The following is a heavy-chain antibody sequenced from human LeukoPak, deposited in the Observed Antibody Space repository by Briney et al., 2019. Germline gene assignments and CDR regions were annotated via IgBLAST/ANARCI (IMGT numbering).Heavy chain of an antibody. CDR1: GGTFSSYA. V-gene: IGHV1-69*13. CDR3: ARDRVAATPLDAFDI. Sequence: SVKVSCKASGGTFSSYAISWVRQAPGQGLEWMGGIIPIFGTANYAQRFQGRVTITADESTSTAYMELSSLRSEDTAVYYCARDRVAATPLDAFDIWGQGTMVTVSS. CDR2: IIPIFGTA. D-gene: IGHD2-15*01. J-gene: IGHJ3*02.